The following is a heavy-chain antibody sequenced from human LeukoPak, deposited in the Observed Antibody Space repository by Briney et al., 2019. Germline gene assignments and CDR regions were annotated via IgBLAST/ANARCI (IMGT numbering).Heavy chain of an antibody. D-gene: IGHD2-21*02. CDR2: ISTYNGNT. CDR1: GYSFTSYG. CDR3: ARDLPCGGDCYPGDY. Sequence: ASVKVSCKASGYSFTSYGISWVRQAPGQGLEWMGWISTYNGNTNYAQKLQGRVTMTTDTSTSTAYMELRSLRSDDTAVYYCARDLPCGGDCYPGDYWGQGTLVTVSS. J-gene: IGHJ4*02. V-gene: IGHV1-18*01.